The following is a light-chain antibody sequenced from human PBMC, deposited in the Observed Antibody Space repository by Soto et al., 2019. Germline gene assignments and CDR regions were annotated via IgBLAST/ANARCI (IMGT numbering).Light chain of an antibody. J-gene: IGLJ2*01. CDR2: EVS. Sequence: QSALTQPASVSGSPGQSITISCTGTSSDVGAYNSVSWYQQYPGKAPKLMIYEVSNRPSGVSNRFSGSKSGNTASLTISGLQAEDEADYYCSSYTSSSTYVVFGGGTKLTVL. CDR3: SSYTSSSTYVV. CDR1: SSDVGAYNS. V-gene: IGLV2-14*01.